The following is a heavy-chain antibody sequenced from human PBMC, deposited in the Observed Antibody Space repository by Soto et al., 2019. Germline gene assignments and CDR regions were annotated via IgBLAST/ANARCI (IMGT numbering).Heavy chain of an antibody. CDR3: ARGGVVVPAATIFRYYYYYGMDV. D-gene: IGHD2-2*01. CDR2: IIPIFGTA. Sequence: QVQLVQSGAEVKKPGSSVKVSCKASGGTFSSYAISWVRQAPGQGLEWMGGIIPIFGTANYARTFQGRVTITADDSTCTAYMELSSLTSEDTAVYYCARGGVVVPAATIFRYYYYYGMDVWGQGTTVTVSS. CDR1: GGTFSSYA. V-gene: IGHV1-69*01. J-gene: IGHJ6*02.